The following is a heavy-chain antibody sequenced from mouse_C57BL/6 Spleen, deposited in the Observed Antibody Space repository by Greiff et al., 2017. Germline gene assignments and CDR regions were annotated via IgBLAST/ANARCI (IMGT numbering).Heavy chain of an antibody. CDR1: GFTFTDYY. CDR3: ARLDYDYDDAMDY. Sequence: DVMLVESGGGLVQPGGSLSLSCAASGFTFTDYYMSWVRQPPGKALEWLGFIRHKANGYTTEYSASVKGRFTISRDNSQSILYLQMNALRAEDSATYYCARLDYDYDDAMDYWGQGTSVTVSS. CDR2: IRHKANGYTT. D-gene: IGHD2-4*01. J-gene: IGHJ4*01. V-gene: IGHV7-3*01.